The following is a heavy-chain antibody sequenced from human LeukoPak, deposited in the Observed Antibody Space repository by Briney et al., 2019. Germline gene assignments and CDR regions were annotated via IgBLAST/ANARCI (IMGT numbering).Heavy chain of an antibody. CDR2: IKQDGSEK. V-gene: IGHV3-7*01. Sequence: GGSLRLSCAVSGFTFSNYWMSWVRQAPGKGLEWVASIKQDGSEKYYVDSVKGRFTISRDNAKNSLDLQMNSLRVEDTAVYYCAGLPAYYYDTSGFYFDYWGQGTLVTVSS. CDR1: GFTFSNYW. J-gene: IGHJ4*02. CDR3: AGLPAYYYDTSGFYFDY. D-gene: IGHD3-22*01.